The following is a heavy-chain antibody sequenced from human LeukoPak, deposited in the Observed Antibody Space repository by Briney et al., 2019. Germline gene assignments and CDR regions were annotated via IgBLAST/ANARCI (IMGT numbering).Heavy chain of an antibody. D-gene: IGHD3-22*01. CDR3: AREWGLESSGYFYAY. J-gene: IGHJ4*02. V-gene: IGHV1-69*13. CDR1: GGTFSSYA. Sequence: SVKVSCKASGGTFSSYAISWVRQAPGQGFEWMGGITPIFGTANFAQKFQGRVSITADESTSTAFMELSSLRSEDTAVYYCAREWGLESSGYFYAYWGQGTLVTVSS. CDR2: ITPIFGTA.